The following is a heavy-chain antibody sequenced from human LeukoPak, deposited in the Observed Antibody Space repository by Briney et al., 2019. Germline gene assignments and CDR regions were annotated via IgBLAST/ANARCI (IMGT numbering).Heavy chain of an antibody. CDR2: IYYSGST. CDR3: ARAVTTGLDYFDY. J-gene: IGHJ4*02. V-gene: IGHV4-59*01. Sequence: KTSETLSLTCTVSGGSISSYYWSWIRQPPGKGLEWIGYIYYSGSTNYNPSLKSRVTISADTSKNEFSLKLSSVTAADTAVYYCARAVTTGLDYFDYWGQGTLVTVSP. D-gene: IGHD4-17*01. CDR1: GGSISSYY.